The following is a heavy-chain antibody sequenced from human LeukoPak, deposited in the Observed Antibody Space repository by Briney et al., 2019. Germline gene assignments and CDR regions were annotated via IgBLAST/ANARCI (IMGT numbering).Heavy chain of an antibody. Sequence: SETLSLTCAVYGGSSSGYYWSWIRQPPGKGLEWIGEINHSGGTNYNPSLKSRVTISVDTSKNQFSLKLSSVTAADTAVYYCRGGSPYYYYYYMDVWGKGTTVTVSS. J-gene: IGHJ6*03. CDR3: RGGSPYYYYYYMDV. CDR1: GGSSSGYY. D-gene: IGHD3-3*01. V-gene: IGHV4-34*01. CDR2: INHSGGT.